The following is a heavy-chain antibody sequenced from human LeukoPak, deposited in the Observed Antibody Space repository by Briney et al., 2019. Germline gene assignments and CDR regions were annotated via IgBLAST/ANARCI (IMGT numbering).Heavy chain of an antibody. CDR3: ARQSRNGYDFDY. D-gene: IGHD5-12*01. J-gene: IGHJ4*02. Sequence: GESLKISCQGSGYTFPTYWIGWVRQMPGKGLEWMGIIYPGDSDTRYSPSFQGQVTISADKSISTAYLQWSSLKASDTAMYYCARQSRNGYDFDYWGQGTLVTVSS. V-gene: IGHV5-51*01. CDR2: IYPGDSDT. CDR1: GYTFPTYW.